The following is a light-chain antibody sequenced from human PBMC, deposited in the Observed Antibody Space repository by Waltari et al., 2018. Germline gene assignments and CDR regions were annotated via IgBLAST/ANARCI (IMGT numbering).Light chain of an antibody. CDR2: DAS. J-gene: IGKJ1*01. Sequence: IQMTQSPSTLSASVGDRVTVTCRASQSISSWVAWYQQKPGKAPKLLIYDASSLQSGVPSRFSGDASGTEFTLTISSLQPDDSATYYCQQYNSYPWTFGQGTKVEIK. V-gene: IGKV1-5*01. CDR1: QSISSW. CDR3: QQYNSYPWT.